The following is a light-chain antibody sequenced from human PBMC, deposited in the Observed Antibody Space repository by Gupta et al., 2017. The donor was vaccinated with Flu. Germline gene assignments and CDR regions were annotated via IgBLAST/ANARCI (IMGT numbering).Light chain of an antibody. CDR3: SSYTRTSTWV. CDR2: EFN. V-gene: IGLV2-14*01. Sequence: QSALHQPASVSGSPGQSITISCTGTGSDVGGYNYVSWYQQHPGKAPKVMIYEFNNRPSGVSYRFSGSKSGNTASLTISGLQAEDEADYYCSSYTRTSTWVFGGGTKVTVL. J-gene: IGLJ3*02. CDR1: GSDVGGYNY.